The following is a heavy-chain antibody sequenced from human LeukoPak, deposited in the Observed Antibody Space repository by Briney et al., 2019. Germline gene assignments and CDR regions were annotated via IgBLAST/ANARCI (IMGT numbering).Heavy chain of an antibody. CDR2: IFTTGST. CDR1: GGSVSSSY. CDR3: AVYGSGSYYLAGYYYMDV. V-gene: IGHV4-4*07. Sequence: SETLSLTCTVSGGSVSSSYWSWIRQPAGKGLEWIGRIFTTGSTSYNPSLKSRVTISVDTSKNQFSLKLSSVTAADTAVYYCAVYGSGSYYLAGYYYMDVWGKGTTVTISS. J-gene: IGHJ6*03. D-gene: IGHD3-10*01.